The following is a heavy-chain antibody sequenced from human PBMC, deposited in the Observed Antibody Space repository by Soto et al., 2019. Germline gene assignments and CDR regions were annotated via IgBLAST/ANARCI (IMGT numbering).Heavy chain of an antibody. CDR2: INPNSGGT. Sequence: VASVKVSCKASGYTFTGYYMHWVLLAPGQGLEWMGWINPNSGGTNYAQKFQGRVTMTRDTSISTAYMELSRLRSDDTAVDYCAREEYLEQPGGYYCMDVWGQGTMVTVSS. CDR3: AREEYLEQPGGYYCMDV. V-gene: IGHV1-2*03. J-gene: IGHJ6*02. D-gene: IGHD1-1*01. CDR1: GYTFTGYY.